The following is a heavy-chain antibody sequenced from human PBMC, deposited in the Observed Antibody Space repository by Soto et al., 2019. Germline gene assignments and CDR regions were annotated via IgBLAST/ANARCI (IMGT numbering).Heavy chain of an antibody. CDR2: INSDGSST. D-gene: IGHD1-26*01. CDR3: ARTYYMLSSADESHDAFDI. CDR1: GFTFSSYW. J-gene: IGHJ3*02. Sequence: EVQLLESGGGLVQPGGSLRLSCAASGFTFSSYWMHWVRQAPGKGLVWVSRINSDGSSTSYADSVKGRFTISRDNAKNKRYLQMNSLRAEDTAVYYCARTYYMLSSADESHDAFDIWGQGTMVTVSS. V-gene: IGHV3-74*01.